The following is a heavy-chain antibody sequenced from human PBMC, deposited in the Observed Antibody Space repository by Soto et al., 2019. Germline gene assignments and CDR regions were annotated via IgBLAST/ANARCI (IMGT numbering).Heavy chain of an antibody. CDR1: GYTFTTYY. V-gene: IGHV1-46*01. Sequence: GASVKVSCKASGYTFTTYYMHWVRQAPGQGLEWMGTIIPSGGSTSYAQKFQGRVTMTRDTSTSTAYMELSSLTSEDTAVYSCARALAPFYYYYGMDVWGQGTTVTVSS. J-gene: IGHJ6*02. CDR2: IIPSGGST. CDR3: ARALAPFYYYYGMDV. D-gene: IGHD3-3*02.